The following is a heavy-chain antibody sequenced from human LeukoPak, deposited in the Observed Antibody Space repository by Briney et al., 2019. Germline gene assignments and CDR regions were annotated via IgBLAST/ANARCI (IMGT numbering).Heavy chain of an antibody. J-gene: IGHJ4*02. Sequence: PSETLSLTCTVSGGSISNYYWNWIRQPAGKGLEWIGRISTSGSTKYNPSLKSRVIVSVNTSKNQFSLTAADTAVYYCARAAGRDTTSGLDIDYWGQGTLVSVSS. CDR3: ARAAGRDTTSGLDIDY. CDR1: GGSISNYY. CDR2: ISTSGST. D-gene: IGHD1-26*01. V-gene: IGHV4-4*07.